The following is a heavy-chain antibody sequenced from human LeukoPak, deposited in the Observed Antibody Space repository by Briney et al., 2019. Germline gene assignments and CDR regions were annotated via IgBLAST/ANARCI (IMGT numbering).Heavy chain of an antibody. D-gene: IGHD2-2*01. Sequence: GGSLRLSCAASGFTVSSNYMNWVRQAPGKGLEWVSVIYGGGNIYYADSVKGRFTISRDNSKNTLYLQMNSLRAEDTAVYYCARDPDCSSTSCYEGYFDYWGQGTLVTVSS. CDR2: IYGGGNI. J-gene: IGHJ4*02. CDR3: ARDPDCSSTSCYEGYFDY. CDR1: GFTVSSNY. V-gene: IGHV3-53*01.